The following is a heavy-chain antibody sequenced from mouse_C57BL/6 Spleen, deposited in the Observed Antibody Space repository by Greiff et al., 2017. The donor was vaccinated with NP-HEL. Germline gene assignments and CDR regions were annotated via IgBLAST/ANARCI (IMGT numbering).Heavy chain of an antibody. J-gene: IGHJ3*01. V-gene: IGHV1-82*01. CDR2: IYPGDGDT. CDR1: GYAFSSSW. D-gene: IGHD1-1*01. Sequence: VKLMESGPELVKPGASVKISCKASGYAFSSSWMNWVKQRPGTGLEWIGRIYPGDGDTNYNGKFKGKATLTADKSSSTAYMQLSSLTSEDSAVYFCARDGSSSAWFAYWGQGTLVTVSA. CDR3: ARDGSSSAWFAY.